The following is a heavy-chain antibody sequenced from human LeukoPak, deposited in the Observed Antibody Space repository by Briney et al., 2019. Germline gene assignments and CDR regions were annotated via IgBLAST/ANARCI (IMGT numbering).Heavy chain of an antibody. V-gene: IGHV3-23*01. J-gene: IGHJ3*01. CDR3: AREVYSYALDALDL. CDR1: GFISSSYA. CDR2: VSANGGNT. Sequence: PGGSLRLSCAVSGFISSSYALSWVRQAPGKGLEWVSSVSANGGNTYYAESVKGRFTISRDNAKNTLYLQMNSLRSEDTAVYYCAREVYSYALDALDLWGQGTMVTVSS. D-gene: IGHD5-18*01.